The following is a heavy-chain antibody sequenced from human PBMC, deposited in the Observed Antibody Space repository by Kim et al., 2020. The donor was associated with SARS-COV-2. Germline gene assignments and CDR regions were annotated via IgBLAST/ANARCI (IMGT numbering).Heavy chain of an antibody. Sequence: GGSLRLSCAASGFTFSSYWMHWVRQAPGKGLVWVSRINSDGSSTSYADSVKGRFTISRDNAKNTLYLQMNSLRAEDTAVYYCARDIRYFAWVNYYYYGMDVWGQGTTVTVSS. CDR3: ARDIRYFAWVNYYYYGMDV. D-gene: IGHD3-9*01. V-gene: IGHV3-74*01. J-gene: IGHJ6*02. CDR1: GFTFSSYW. CDR2: INSDGSST.